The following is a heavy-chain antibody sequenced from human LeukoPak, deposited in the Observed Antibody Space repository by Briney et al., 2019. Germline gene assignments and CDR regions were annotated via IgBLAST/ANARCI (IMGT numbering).Heavy chain of an antibody. CDR3: AKQERYFDWLLSPLDY. J-gene: IGHJ4*02. Sequence: ASVTVSCKASGYTFTGYYMHWVRQAPGQGLEWMGWINPNSGGTNYAQKFQGRVTMTRDTSISTAYMELSRLRSDDTAVYYCAKQERYFDWLLSPLDYWGQGTLVTVSS. CDR1: GYTFTGYY. D-gene: IGHD3-9*01. V-gene: IGHV1-2*02. CDR2: INPNSGGT.